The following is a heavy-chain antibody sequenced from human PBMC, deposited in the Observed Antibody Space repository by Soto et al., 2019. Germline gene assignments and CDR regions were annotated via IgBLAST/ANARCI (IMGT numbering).Heavy chain of an antibody. CDR3: ALSGQQLIGTKLRDY. Sequence: EVQLLESGGDLVQPGGSLRLSCAASGFTFSSYAMSWVRQAPGKGLEWVSGISGSGGSTYYVDSVKGRFTISRDNSKNTLYLQMNSLRAEDTAVYYCALSGQQLIGTKLRDYWGQGTLVAVSS. D-gene: IGHD6-13*01. CDR2: ISGSGGST. CDR1: GFTFSSYA. V-gene: IGHV3-23*01. J-gene: IGHJ4*02.